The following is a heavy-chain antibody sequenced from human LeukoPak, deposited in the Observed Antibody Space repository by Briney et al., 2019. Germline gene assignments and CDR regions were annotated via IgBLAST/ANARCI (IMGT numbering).Heavy chain of an antibody. V-gene: IGHV3-23*01. Sequence: PGGSLRLSCAASGFTFSNYAMTWVRQAPGKGLEWVSTLSGNGGSTYYADSVKGRFTISRDNSKNTLYLQMNSLRAEDTAVYYCAKDRPSHSGVNWGQGTLVTVSS. D-gene: IGHD5-12*01. J-gene: IGHJ4*02. CDR1: GFTFSNYA. CDR3: AKDRPSHSGVN. CDR2: LSGNGGST.